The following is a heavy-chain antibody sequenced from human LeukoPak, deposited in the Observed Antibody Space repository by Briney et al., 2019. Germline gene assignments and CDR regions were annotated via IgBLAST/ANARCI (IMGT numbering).Heavy chain of an antibody. Sequence: SETLSLTCTVSGYSISSGYFWGWIRPPPGKGLEWIGEINHSGSTNYNPSLKSRVTISADTSKNQFSLKLSSVTAADTAVYYCARRGYYDSSGYYYYYYYMDVWGKGTTVTISS. CDR3: ARRGYYDSSGYYYYYYYMDV. CDR1: GYSISSGYF. J-gene: IGHJ6*03. V-gene: IGHV4-38-2*02. CDR2: INHSGST. D-gene: IGHD3-22*01.